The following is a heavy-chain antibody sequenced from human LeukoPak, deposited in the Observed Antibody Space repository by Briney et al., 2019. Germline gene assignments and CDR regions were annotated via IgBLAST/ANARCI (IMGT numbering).Heavy chain of an antibody. Sequence: SVKVSCKASGGTFSSYAISWVRQAPGLGLEWMGGIIPIFGTANYAQKFQGRVTITADESTSTAYMELSSLRSEDTAVYYCARGGTPYYDFWSAAQPIDYWGQGTLVTVSS. D-gene: IGHD3-3*01. CDR2: IIPIFGTA. V-gene: IGHV1-69*13. CDR3: ARGGTPYYDFWSAAQPIDY. CDR1: GGTFSSYA. J-gene: IGHJ4*02.